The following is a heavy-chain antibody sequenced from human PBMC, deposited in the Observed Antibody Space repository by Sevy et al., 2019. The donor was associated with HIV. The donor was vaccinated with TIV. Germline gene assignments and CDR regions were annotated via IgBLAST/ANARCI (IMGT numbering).Heavy chain of an antibody. D-gene: IGHD3-3*01. CDR1: GGSFSGYS. J-gene: IGHJ2*01. V-gene: IGHV4-34*01. Sequence: SETLSLTCAVSGGSFSGYSWDWIRQPPGKGLEWIGEVNHSGSTNYNPSLKSRVTISVDTSKNQFSLKLNFVTAADTAVYYYARGGDGVVPSPIIGLGPWTKYWYFDLWGRGTLVTVSS. CDR2: VNHSGST. CDR3: ARGGDGVVPSPIIGLGPWTKYWYFDL.